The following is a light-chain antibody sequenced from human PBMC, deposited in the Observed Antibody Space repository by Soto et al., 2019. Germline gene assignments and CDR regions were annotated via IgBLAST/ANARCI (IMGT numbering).Light chain of an antibody. V-gene: IGKV1-9*01. CDR3: QQYGSSGT. J-gene: IGKJ1*01. CDR2: TAS. Sequence: DIQLTQSPSFLSASVGDRVTIACRASQGVSSYLAWFQQRPGKAPKLLIYTASTLQSGVPSRFSGSGSGTDFTLTISRLEPEDFAVYYCQQYGSSGTFGQGTKVDIK. CDR1: QGVSSY.